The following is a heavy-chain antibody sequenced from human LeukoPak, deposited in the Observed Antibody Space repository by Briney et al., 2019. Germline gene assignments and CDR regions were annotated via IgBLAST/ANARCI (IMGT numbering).Heavy chain of an antibody. J-gene: IGHJ2*01. CDR2: INPNSGGT. CDR1: GYTFTGYY. V-gene: IGHV1-2*02. D-gene: IGHD2-2*02. CDR3: ARDRTSVAIPPYWYFDL. Sequence: ASVKVSCKASGYTFTGYYMHWVRQAPGQGLEWMGWINPNSGGTNYAQKFQGRVTMTRDTSISTAYMELSRLRSDDTAVYYCARDRTSVAIPPYWYFDLWGRGTLVTVSS.